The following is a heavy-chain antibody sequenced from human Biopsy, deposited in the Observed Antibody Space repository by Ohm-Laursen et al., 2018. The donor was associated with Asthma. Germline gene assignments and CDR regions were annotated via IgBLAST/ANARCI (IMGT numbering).Heavy chain of an antibody. Sequence: SLRLSCTASGFTFRNFGMHWVRQAPGKGLEWVALISSDVREWYADSVKGRFTISRDNSKNTLDLQMNSLRGDDTAVYYCARWRSGYPDHYSDFWGLGTLVTVSS. J-gene: IGHJ4*02. D-gene: IGHD2-21*01. V-gene: IGHV3-30*03. CDR3: ARWRSGYPDHYSDF. CDR1: GFTFRNFG. CDR2: ISSDVRE.